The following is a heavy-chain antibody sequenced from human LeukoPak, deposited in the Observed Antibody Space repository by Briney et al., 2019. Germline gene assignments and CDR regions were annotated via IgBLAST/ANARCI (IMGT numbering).Heavy chain of an antibody. Sequence: ASVRVSCKASKYTFTGYFMYWVRQATGQGLEWMGWMNPNSGNTGYAQKFQGRVTMTRNTSINTAYMELSSLRSEDTAVYYCARDPLTLYDYYMDVWGKGTTVTVSS. D-gene: IGHD3-9*01. CDR2: MNPNSGNT. J-gene: IGHJ6*03. CDR3: ARDPLTLYDYYMDV. CDR1: KYTFTGYF. V-gene: IGHV1-8*02.